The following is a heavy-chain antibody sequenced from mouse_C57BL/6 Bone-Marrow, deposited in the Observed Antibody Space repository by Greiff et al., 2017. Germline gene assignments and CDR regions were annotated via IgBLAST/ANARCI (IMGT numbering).Heavy chain of an antibody. CDR3: SRQVTTVLATKYFDV. CDR1: GFTFSSYT. Sequence: EVQLVESGGGLVKPGGSLKLSCAASGFTFSSYTMSWVRQTPEKRLQWVAAISGGGGNTYYPGSVKGRFTIARDKDKNSLYLQMSSLRSEDTAVYYCSRQVTTVLATKYFDVGGTGTTVTVSS. CDR2: ISGGGGNT. J-gene: IGHJ1*03. D-gene: IGHD1-1*01. V-gene: IGHV5-9*04.